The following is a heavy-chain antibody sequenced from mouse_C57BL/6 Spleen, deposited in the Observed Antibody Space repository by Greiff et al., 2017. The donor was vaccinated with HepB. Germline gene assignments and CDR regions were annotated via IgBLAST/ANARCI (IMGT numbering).Heavy chain of an antibody. CDR2: ISSGSSTI. D-gene: IGHD1-1*01. V-gene: IGHV5-17*01. CDR3: ARISYYYGSSYHYFDY. J-gene: IGHJ2*01. Sequence: EVHLVESGGGLVKPGGSLKLSCAASGFTFSDYGMHWVRQAPEKGLEWVAYISSGSSTIYYADTVKGRFTISRDNAKNTLFLQLTSLRSEDTAMYYCARISYYYGSSYHYFDYWGQGTTLTVSS. CDR1: GFTFSDYG.